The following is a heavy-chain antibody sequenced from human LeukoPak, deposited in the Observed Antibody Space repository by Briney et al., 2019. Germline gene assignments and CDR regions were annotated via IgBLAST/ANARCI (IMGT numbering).Heavy chain of an antibody. Sequence: GSSVKVSCKASGGTFSSYAISWVRQAPGQGLEWMGGIIPIFGTANYAQKFQGRVTITTDESTSTAYMELSSLRSEDTAVYYCARDFSVRPSWAFDYWGQGTLVTVSS. D-gene: IGHD1-26*01. CDR2: IIPIFGTA. J-gene: IGHJ4*02. CDR1: GGTFSSYA. V-gene: IGHV1-69*05. CDR3: ARDFSVRPSWAFDY.